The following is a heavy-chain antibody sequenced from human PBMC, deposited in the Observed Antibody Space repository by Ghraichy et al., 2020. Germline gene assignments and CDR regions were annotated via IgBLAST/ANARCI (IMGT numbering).Heavy chain of an antibody. V-gene: IGHV3-23*01. Sequence: GVLNISCAASGFTFSSYAMSWVRQAPGKGLEWVSAISGSGGSTYYADSVKGRFTISRDNSKNTLYLQMNSLRAEDTAVYYCAKLVYCSSTSCYFWYFDLWGRGTLVTVSS. J-gene: IGHJ2*01. CDR2: ISGSGGST. CDR3: AKLVYCSSTSCYFWYFDL. CDR1: GFTFSSYA. D-gene: IGHD2-2*01.